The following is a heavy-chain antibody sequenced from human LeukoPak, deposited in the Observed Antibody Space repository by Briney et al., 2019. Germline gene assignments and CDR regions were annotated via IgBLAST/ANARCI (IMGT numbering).Heavy chain of an antibody. V-gene: IGHV3-48*04. D-gene: IGHD3-10*01. CDR1: GFTFSSYS. CDR3: GREIPRGAIHLDY. CDR2: ISSSSSTI. Sequence: GALRLSCAASGFTFSSYSMNWVRQAPGKGLEWVSYISSSSSTIYYADSVKGRFTISRDNAKNSLYLQIDSLRAEDTAVYYCGREIPRGAIHLDYWGQGTLVTVSS. J-gene: IGHJ4*02.